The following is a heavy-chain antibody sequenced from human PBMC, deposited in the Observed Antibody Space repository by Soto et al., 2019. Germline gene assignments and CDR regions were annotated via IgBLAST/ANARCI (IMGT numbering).Heavy chain of an antibody. D-gene: IGHD2-15*01. J-gene: IGHJ4*02. Sequence: PSGSLRLSCAASGFSFSNFAMYWFRRAQGKGLEWVSSIRQSGDRSSYADSAKGRFTISRDNAKDTLYLHMNSLGAEDTAVYYFARISQGTYYRGGNCYSDYWGQGT. CDR1: GFSFSNFA. V-gene: IGHV3-23*01. CDR2: IRQSGDRS. CDR3: ARISQGTYYRGGNCYSDY.